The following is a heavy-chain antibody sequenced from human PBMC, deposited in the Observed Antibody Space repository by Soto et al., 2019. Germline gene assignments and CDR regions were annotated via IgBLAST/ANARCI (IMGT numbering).Heavy chain of an antibody. CDR3: ARGPTGKLDY. V-gene: IGHV3-48*04. J-gene: IGHJ4*02. D-gene: IGHD4-17*01. Sequence: GGSLRLSCVASGFSFSSYSLVWVRQAPGKGLEWVSYIFVDSSTIYYADSVKGRFTVSRDNAQNSLFLVMNSLRAEDTAVYYCARGPTGKLDYWGQGTLVTVSS. CDR2: IFVDSSTI. CDR1: GFSFSSYS.